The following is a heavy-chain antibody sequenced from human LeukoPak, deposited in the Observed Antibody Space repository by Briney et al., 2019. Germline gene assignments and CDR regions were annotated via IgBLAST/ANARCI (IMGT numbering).Heavy chain of an antibody. D-gene: IGHD6-19*01. J-gene: IGHJ4*02. Sequence: GESLKISCKASGYSFTSYWIVWVRQLPGKGLEWMGIIYPGDSDTRYSPSFQGQVTISADKSISTAFLQWSGLKASDPSIYYCARPTLTGYSSGFCYWGQGTLVTVSS. CDR3: ARPTLTGYSSGFCY. CDR1: GYSFTSYW. CDR2: IYPGDSDT. V-gene: IGHV5-51*01.